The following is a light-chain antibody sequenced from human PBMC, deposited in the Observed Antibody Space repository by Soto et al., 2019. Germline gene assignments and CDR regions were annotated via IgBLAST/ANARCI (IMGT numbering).Light chain of an antibody. J-gene: IGKJ1*01. CDR2: DAS. V-gene: IGKV3-11*01. CDR1: QSVTNY. Sequence: IFLTQSPDTLSLSPGERATLSCRASQSVTNYIAWYQQRPGQAPRLLIYDASNRATGVPARFSGSGSGTDFTLTISDLEPADFGLYYCQQRLNWPPGFGQGTKVAIK. CDR3: QQRLNWPPG.